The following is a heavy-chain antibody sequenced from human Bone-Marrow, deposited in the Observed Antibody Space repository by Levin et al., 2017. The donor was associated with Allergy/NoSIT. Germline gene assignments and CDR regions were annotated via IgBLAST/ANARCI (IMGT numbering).Heavy chain of an antibody. CDR1: GFTFSSQN. CDR3: ARGSGWYDY. J-gene: IGHJ4*02. Sequence: GGSLRLSCAASGFTFSSQNMNWVRQAPGRGLEWVSSISTTSRYIHYADSVKGRFTISRDNSKNSLYLQMNSLKAEDTAVYYCARGSGWYDYWGQGTLVTVSS. V-gene: IGHV3-21*01. D-gene: IGHD6-19*01. CDR2: ISTTSRYI.